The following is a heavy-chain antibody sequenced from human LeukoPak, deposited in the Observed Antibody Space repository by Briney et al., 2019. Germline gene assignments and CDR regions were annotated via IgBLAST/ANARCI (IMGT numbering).Heavy chain of an antibody. CDR3: ARYSGIYCLDY. CDR1: GLSVTSFY. J-gene: IGHJ4*02. Sequence: SDTLSLTCPVSGLSVTSFYWSSIRHPAGNGLEWIVRILFSGNTNYNPSFKDRAPLSVEKSKKQFSWKLTSVTAADTAVYSCARYSGIYCLDYWGQGTLVSVSS. CDR2: ILFSGNT. D-gene: IGHD3-10*01. V-gene: IGHV4-59*10.